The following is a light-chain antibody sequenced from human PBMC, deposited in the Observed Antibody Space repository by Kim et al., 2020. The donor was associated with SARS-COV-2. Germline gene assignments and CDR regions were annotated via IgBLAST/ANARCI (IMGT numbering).Light chain of an antibody. CDR1: QSIGTS. V-gene: IGKV1-5*03. CDR2: QAS. Sequence: DIQMTQSPSTLSASVGDRVTITCRASQSIGTSLAWYHQKPGKAPKVLIYQASTLDSGVPSRFSGSGSGTEFTLTISSLQPDDFATYWCQQYKSYWTFGQGTKVDIK. CDR3: QQYKSYWT. J-gene: IGKJ1*01.